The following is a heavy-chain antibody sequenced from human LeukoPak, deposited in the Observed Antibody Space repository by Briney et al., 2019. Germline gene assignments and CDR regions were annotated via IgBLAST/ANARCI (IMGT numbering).Heavy chain of an antibody. D-gene: IGHD1-26*01. Sequence: ASVKVSCKASGYTFTSYGISWVRQAPGQGLEWMGWISAYNGNTNYAQKIQGRVTMTTDTSTSTAYMELRSLRSDDTAVYYCAREGPYSGNYYEDYWGQGTLVTVSS. CDR1: GYTFTSYG. V-gene: IGHV1-18*01. J-gene: IGHJ4*02. CDR3: AREGPYSGNYYEDY. CDR2: ISAYNGNT.